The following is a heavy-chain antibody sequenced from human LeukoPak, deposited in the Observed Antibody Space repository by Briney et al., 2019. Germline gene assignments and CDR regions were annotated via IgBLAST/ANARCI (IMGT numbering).Heavy chain of an antibody. Sequence: ASVKVSCKASVYTFTGYYMHWVRQAPGQGLEWMGWINPNSGGTNYAQKCQGRVTMTRDTSISTAYMELSRLRSDDTAVYYCARSDPYGDYSGYFDYWGQGTLVTVSS. CDR3: ARSDPYGDYSGYFDY. D-gene: IGHD4-17*01. J-gene: IGHJ4*02. CDR2: INPNSGGT. V-gene: IGHV1-2*02. CDR1: VYTFTGYY.